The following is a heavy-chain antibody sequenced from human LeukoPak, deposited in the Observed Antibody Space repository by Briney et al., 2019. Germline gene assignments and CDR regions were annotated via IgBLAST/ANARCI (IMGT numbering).Heavy chain of an antibody. CDR2: IIPIFGTA. D-gene: IGHD3-3*01. V-gene: IGHV1-69*13. CDR3: ARDPGVLRFLEWSPLGMDV. Sequence: VASVKVSCKASGGTFSSYAISWVRQAPGQGPEWMGGIIPIFGTANYAQKFQGRVTITADESTSTAYMELSSLRSEDTAVYYCARDPGVLRFLEWSPLGMDVWGQGTTVTVSS. CDR1: GGTFSSYA. J-gene: IGHJ6*02.